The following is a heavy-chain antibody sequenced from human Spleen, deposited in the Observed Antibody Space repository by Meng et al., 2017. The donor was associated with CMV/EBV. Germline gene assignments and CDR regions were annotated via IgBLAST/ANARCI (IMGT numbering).Heavy chain of an antibody. J-gene: IGHJ5*02. Sequence: ASVKVSCKASGYFFTDQFVHWVRQAPGQGLEWMGWINPNSGATMYTQKFQGRVTMTSDTSINTVYMELRRLRFDDTAVFYCARDPFRAAAGTRWFDPWGQGTLVTVSS. D-gene: IGHD6-13*01. CDR3: ARDPFRAAAGTRWFDP. CDR1: GYFFTDQF. V-gene: IGHV1-2*02. CDR2: INPNSGAT.